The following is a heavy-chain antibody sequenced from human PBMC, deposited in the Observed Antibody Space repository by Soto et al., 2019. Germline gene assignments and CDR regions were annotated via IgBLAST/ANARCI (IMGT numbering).Heavy chain of an antibody. J-gene: IGHJ4*02. D-gene: IGHD1-26*01. CDR2: INHSGST. CDR3: AKSGSYRRYFDY. V-gene: IGHV4-34*01. Sequence: QVQLQQWGAGLLKPSETLSLTCAVYGGSFSGYYWSWIRQPPGKGLEWIGEINHSGSTNYNPSLKSRXXIXVXXSKNQFSLKLSSVTAADTAVYYCAKSGSYRRYFDYWGQGTLVTVSS. CDR1: GGSFSGYY.